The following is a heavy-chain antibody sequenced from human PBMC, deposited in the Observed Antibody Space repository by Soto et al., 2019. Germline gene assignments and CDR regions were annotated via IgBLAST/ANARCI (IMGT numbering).Heavy chain of an antibody. J-gene: IGHJ4*02. V-gene: IGHV3-30*18. Sequence: QVQLVESGGGVVQPGRSLRLSCAGSGFTFSNYGLHWVRQAPGKGPEWVAAISYDGSNEYYAVSVKGHCTISRDKSKNILYLQMDRLRPEDTAVYYCAKDGAPRYCTRSSCHPAGAYWGQGTLVTVSS. CDR3: AKDGAPRYCTRSSCHPAGAY. D-gene: IGHD2-15*01. CDR2: ISYDGSNE. CDR1: GFTFSNYG.